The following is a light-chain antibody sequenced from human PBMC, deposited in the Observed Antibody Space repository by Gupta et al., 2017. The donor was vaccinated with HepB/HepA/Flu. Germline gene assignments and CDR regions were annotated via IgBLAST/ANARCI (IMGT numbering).Light chain of an antibody. CDR3: AAWDDSLNGHV. CDR2: SNN. J-gene: IGLJ1*01. Sequence: SLLTQPPSASGTPGQRVTISCSGSSSNIGSNTVNWYQQLPGTAPKLLIYSNNQRPSGVPDRFSGSKSGTAASLAISGLQSEDEADYDCAAWDDSLNGHVFGTGTKVTVL. CDR1: SSNIGSNT. V-gene: IGLV1-44*01.